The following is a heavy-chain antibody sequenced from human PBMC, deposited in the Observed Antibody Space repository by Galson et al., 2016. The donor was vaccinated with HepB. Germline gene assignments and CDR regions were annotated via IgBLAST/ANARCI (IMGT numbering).Heavy chain of an antibody. CDR1: GYTFTGYY. D-gene: IGHD3-22*01. CDR3: ARDYYDSSGYFYVFVY. Sequence: SVKVSCKASGYTFTGYYMHWVRQAPGQGLEWMGRNNPHSGATNYAQKFQGRVTMTRDTSIRTAYMELSRLRSDDTAVYYCARDYYDSSGYFYVFVYWGQGTLVTVSS. V-gene: IGHV1-2*06. J-gene: IGHJ4*02. CDR2: NNPHSGAT.